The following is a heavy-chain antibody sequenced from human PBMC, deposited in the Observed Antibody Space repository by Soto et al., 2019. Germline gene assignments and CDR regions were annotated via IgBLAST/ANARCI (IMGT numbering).Heavy chain of an antibody. Sequence: ASVKVSCKASGYTFSSYAMHWVRQDPGQRLEWMGWFNAGYGNTKSSQKFQVRVTISRDTSASTAYMELTSLRSEDTALYYCASDTGDGTFDFWGQGTLVTVSS. V-gene: IGHV1-3*01. CDR3: ASDTGDGTFDF. CDR1: GYTFSSYA. CDR2: FNAGYGNT. J-gene: IGHJ4*02. D-gene: IGHD7-27*01.